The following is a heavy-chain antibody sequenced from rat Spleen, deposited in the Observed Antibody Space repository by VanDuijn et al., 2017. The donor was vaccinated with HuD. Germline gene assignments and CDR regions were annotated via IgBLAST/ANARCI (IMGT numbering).Heavy chain of an antibody. J-gene: IGHJ2*01. CDR3: AREGGELGYFDY. CDR2: ISNTGGSI. Sequence: EVQLMESGGGLVQPGRSLKLSCVASGFTFNNYWMSWIRQAPGKGLEWVASISNTGGSIYYPDSVKGRFTISKDNAKSTLNLQMDSLRSEDTATYYCAREGGELGYFDYWGQGVMVTVSS. D-gene: IGHD1-11*01. V-gene: IGHV5-31*01. CDR1: GFTFNNYW.